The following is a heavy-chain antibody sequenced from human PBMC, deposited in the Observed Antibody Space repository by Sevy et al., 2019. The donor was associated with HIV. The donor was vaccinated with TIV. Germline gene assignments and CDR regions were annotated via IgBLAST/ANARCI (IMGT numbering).Heavy chain of an antibody. CDR2: IRSKANSYAT. CDR3: TRHADSDFIDY. V-gene: IGHV3-73*01. D-gene: IGHD3-3*01. Sequence: GGSLRLSCAASGFTFSGSAMHWVRQASGKGLEWVGRIRSKANSYATAYAASVKGRFTISRDDSKNTAYLQMNSLKTEDTAVYYCTRHADSDFIDYWGQGTLVTVSS. CDR1: GFTFSGSA. J-gene: IGHJ4*02.